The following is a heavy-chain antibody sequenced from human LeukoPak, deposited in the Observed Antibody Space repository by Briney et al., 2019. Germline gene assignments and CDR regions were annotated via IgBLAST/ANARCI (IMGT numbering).Heavy chain of an antibody. Sequence: ASVKVSCKASGYTFTGYYIHWVRQAPGQGLEWMGWINPNSGGTKYAQKFQGRVTMTRDTSISTAYMELSRLRSDDTAVYYCAGGIPSGSYYNYYFDYWGQGTLVTVSS. J-gene: IGHJ4*02. CDR1: GYTFTGYY. CDR3: AGGIPSGSYYNYYFDY. D-gene: IGHD3-10*01. CDR2: INPNSGGT. V-gene: IGHV1-2*02.